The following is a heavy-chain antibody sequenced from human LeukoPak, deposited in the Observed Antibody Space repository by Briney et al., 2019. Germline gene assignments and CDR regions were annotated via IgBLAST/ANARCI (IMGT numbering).Heavy chain of an antibody. J-gene: IGHJ4*02. CDR1: GGSISSYY. CDR2: IYYSGTT. V-gene: IGHV4-59*01. Sequence: SETLSLTWTVSGGSISSYYWNWIRQPPGKGLEWIGYIYYSGTTNYNPSLKSRVTISVDTSKNQFSLKLSSVTAADTAVYYCAREAYYYDSSGYYYTFDYWGQGTLVTVSP. CDR3: AREAYYYDSSGYYYTFDY. D-gene: IGHD3-22*01.